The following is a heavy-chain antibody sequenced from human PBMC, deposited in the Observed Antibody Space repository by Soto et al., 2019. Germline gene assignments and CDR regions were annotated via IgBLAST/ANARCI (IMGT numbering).Heavy chain of an antibody. CDR3: ARDSDTAMVLPTDYGMDV. D-gene: IGHD5-18*01. V-gene: IGHV1-46*01. Sequence: EASVKVSCKASGYTFTSYYMHWVRQAPGQGLEWMGIINPSGGSTSYAQKFQGRVTMTRDTSTSTVYMELSSLRSEDTAVYYCARDSDTAMVLPTDYGMDVWGQGTTVTVSS. J-gene: IGHJ6*02. CDR1: GYTFTSYY. CDR2: INPSGGST.